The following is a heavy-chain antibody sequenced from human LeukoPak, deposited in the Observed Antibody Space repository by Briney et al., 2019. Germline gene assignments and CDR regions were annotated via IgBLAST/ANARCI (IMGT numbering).Heavy chain of an antibody. J-gene: IGHJ4*02. Sequence: SETLSLTCAVSDYPISRGNYWGWIRPPPGKGLEWIAIISHSGSTYSNPSLKSRVTISVDTSKNQFSLKLSSVTAADTAVYYCARGYYDGSGYYWNYFDYWGQGTLVTVSS. CDR1: DYPISRGNY. CDR2: ISHSGST. V-gene: IGHV4-38-2*01. CDR3: ARGYYDGSGYYWNYFDY. D-gene: IGHD3-22*01.